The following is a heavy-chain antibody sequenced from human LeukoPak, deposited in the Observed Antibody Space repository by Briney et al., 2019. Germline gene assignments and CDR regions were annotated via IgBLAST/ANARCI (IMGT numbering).Heavy chain of an antibody. V-gene: IGHV3-7*01. D-gene: IGHD5-18*01. Sequence: PGESLRLSCAASGFTFTTYWMSWVRQAPGKGLEWVANIKRDGTEKYYVDSVKGRFTISRDNAKNSLYLQMNSLRVEDTAVYYCARMDTAMANYYFDYWGQGTLVTVSS. CDR3: ARMDTAMANYYFDY. CDR2: IKRDGTEK. J-gene: IGHJ4*02. CDR1: GFTFTTYW.